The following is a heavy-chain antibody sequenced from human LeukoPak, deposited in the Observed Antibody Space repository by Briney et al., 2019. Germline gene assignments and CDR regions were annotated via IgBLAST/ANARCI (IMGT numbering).Heavy chain of an antibody. Sequence: GASVKVSCKASGYTFTSYYMHWVRQAPGQGLEWMGIINPSGGSTSYAQKFQGRVTMTRDTSTSTVYMELSSLRSEDTAVYYCSRFRNILTGFDPWGQGTLVAVSS. CDR1: GYTFTSYY. D-gene: IGHD3-9*01. V-gene: IGHV1-46*01. CDR2: INPSGGST. J-gene: IGHJ5*02. CDR3: SRFRNILTGFDP.